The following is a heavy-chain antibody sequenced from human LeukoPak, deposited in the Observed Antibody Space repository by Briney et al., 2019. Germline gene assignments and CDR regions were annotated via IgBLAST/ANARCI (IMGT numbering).Heavy chain of an antibody. CDR2: IKQDGSEK. CDR3: ASGRQLGY. CDR1: GFTFSDYW. V-gene: IGHV3-7*01. D-gene: IGHD3-16*01. Sequence: GGSLRLSCAASGFTFSDYWMTWVRQAPGKRLEWVANIKQDGSEKYYVDSVKGRFTISRDNAKNSLYLQMNSLRAEDTALYYCASGRQLGYWGQGTLVTVSS. J-gene: IGHJ4*02.